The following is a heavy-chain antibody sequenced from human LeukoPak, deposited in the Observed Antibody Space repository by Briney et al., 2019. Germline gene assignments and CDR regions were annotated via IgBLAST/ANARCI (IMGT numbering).Heavy chain of an antibody. CDR2: IYSGGST. J-gene: IGHJ4*02. D-gene: IGHD5-18*01. CDR1: GFTVSSNY. V-gene: IGHV3-66*01. Sequence: PGGSLRLSCAASGFTVSSNYMSWVRQAPGKGLEWVSVIYSGGSTYYADSVKGRFTISRDNAKNSLYLQMNSLRAEDTAVYYCARAPGYRGFLDYWGQGNLVTVSS. CDR3: ARAPGYRGFLDY.